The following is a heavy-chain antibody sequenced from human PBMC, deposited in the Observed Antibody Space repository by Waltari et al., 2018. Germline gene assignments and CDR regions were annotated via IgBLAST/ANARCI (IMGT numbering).Heavy chain of an antibody. CDR1: GGSISSGGYY. D-gene: IGHD3-22*01. J-gene: IGHJ5*02. Sequence: QVQLQESGPGLVKPSQTLSLTCTVSGGSISSGGYYWSWIRQHPGKGLEWIGYIYYSGRTYHNPSLKRLVTISVDTSKNQFSLKLSSVTAADTAVYYCARALLDDSSGYHSRFDPWGQGILVTVSS. CDR3: ARALLDDSSGYHSRFDP. CDR2: IYYSGRT. V-gene: IGHV4-31*01.